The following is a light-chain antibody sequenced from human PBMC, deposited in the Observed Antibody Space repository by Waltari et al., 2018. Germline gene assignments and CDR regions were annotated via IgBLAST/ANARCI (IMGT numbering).Light chain of an antibody. Sequence: ELVMTQSPAPLSVSPGDMFTLSCRASQSVTSNLAWYQHKPGQAPRLLMYDASKRDSGIPARFIGSGSGTDFTLTITSLQSEDFAVYFCQHYYNWPSFGQGTKVEIK. V-gene: IGKV3-15*01. CDR2: DAS. CDR3: QHYYNWPS. J-gene: IGKJ1*01. CDR1: QSVTSN.